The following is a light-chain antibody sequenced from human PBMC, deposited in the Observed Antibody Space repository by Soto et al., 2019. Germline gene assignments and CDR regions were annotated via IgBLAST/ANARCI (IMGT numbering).Light chain of an antibody. J-gene: IGKJ5*01. CDR1: QGISNY. V-gene: IGKV1-17*03. Sequence: VQMSQSPSGMSASVGQRVIITCRASQGISNYLAWFQQKPGQVPKRLIYAASSLESGVPSRFSGRRSGTEFTLTISSLQPDDFATYYCQQLDSFPLTFGQGTRVEIK. CDR3: QQLDSFPLT. CDR2: AAS.